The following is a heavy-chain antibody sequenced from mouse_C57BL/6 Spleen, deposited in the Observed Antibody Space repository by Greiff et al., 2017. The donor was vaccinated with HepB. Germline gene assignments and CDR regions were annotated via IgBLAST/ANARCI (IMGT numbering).Heavy chain of an antibody. J-gene: IGHJ4*01. CDR2: IDPSDSYT. CDR3: ARYYYGRDAMDY. V-gene: IGHV1-50*01. CDR1: GYTFTSYW. Sequence: QVQLQQPGAELVKPGASVKLSCKASGYTFTSYWMQWVKQRPGQGLEWIGEIDPSDSYTNYNQQFKGKATLTVDTSSSTAYMQLSSLTSEDSAVYYCARYYYGRDAMDYWGQGTSVTVSS. D-gene: IGHD1-1*01.